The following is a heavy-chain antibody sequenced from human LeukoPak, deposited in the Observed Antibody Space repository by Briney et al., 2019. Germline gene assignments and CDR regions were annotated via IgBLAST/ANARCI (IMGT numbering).Heavy chain of an antibody. Sequence: SETLSLTCAVYGGSFSGYYWSWIRQPPGKGLEWIGEINHSGSTNYNPSLKSRVTISVDTSKNQFSLKLSSVTAADTAVYYCARGSKGPGPFDYWGQGTLVTVSS. J-gene: IGHJ4*02. CDR3: ARGSKGPGPFDY. V-gene: IGHV4-34*01. CDR1: GGSFSGYY. CDR2: INHSGST.